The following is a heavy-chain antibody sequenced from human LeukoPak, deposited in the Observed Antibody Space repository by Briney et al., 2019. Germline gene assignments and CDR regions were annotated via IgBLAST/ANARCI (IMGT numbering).Heavy chain of an antibody. CDR1: GVSISSSYSY. CDR2: IYYTGNT. D-gene: IGHD3/OR15-3a*01. J-gene: IGHJ4*02. CDR3: ARQTGSGLFILP. V-gene: IGHV4-39*01. Sequence: SETLSLTCTVSGVSISSSYSYWGWIRQPPGMGLEWIGSIYYTGNTYYNASLKSQVSISIDTSKNQFSLRLTSVTAADTAVYYCARQTGSGLFILPGGQGTLVTVSS.